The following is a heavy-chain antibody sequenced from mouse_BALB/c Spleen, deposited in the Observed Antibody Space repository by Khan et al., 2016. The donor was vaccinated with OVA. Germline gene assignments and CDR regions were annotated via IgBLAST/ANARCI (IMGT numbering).Heavy chain of an antibody. J-gene: IGHJ2*01. CDR2: IYPSDGYT. Sequence: QVQLQQPGAEMVRPGASVKLSCKASGSTFTNYWVNWVKQRPGQGLEWLGNIYPSDGYTNYNQKFKDLATLTFDKSSSPPYMQHSSPTSEDSAVYYCTGGDAGTADYWGKGTTLTVSS. V-gene: IGHV1S126*01. CDR3: TGGDAGTADY. CDR1: GSTFTNYW.